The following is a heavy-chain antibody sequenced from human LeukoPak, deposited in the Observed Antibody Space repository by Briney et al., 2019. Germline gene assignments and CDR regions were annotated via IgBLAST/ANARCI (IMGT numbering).Heavy chain of an antibody. CDR1: GGSISSYY. J-gene: IGHJ6*03. V-gene: IGHV4-59*01. D-gene: IGHD6-13*01. CDR2: INDSGST. Sequence: SETLSLTCTVSGGSISSYYWNWIRQPPGKGLEWIGEINDSGSTEGNPSLKSRLTISVDTSKNQFSLKLSSVTAADTAVYYCARTTEAHSWQTRYYSYYMDVWGKGTTATVSS. CDR3: ARTTEAHSWQTRYYSYYMDV.